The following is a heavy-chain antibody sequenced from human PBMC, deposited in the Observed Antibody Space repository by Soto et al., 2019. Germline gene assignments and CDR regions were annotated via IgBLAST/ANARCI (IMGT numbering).Heavy chain of an antibody. J-gene: IGHJ6*02. Sequence: AGSLSLTCAVSGFTFSSYAMHCLGQAPGKGLVWVAVISYDGSNKNYADSVKGRVTISIDKSKNTLYLQMNTLRAEDTAVYYRARDKNDGSGYIDPDVWGQGTTVTVSS. CDR2: ISYDGSNK. CDR1: GFTFSSYA. V-gene: IGHV3-30-3*01. CDR3: ARDKNDGSGYIDPDV. D-gene: IGHD3-22*01.